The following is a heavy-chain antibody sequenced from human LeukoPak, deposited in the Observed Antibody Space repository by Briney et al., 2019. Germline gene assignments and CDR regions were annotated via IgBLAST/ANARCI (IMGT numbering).Heavy chain of an antibody. V-gene: IGHV6-1*01. CDR2: TYYRSKWYN. CDR1: GDSVSSNSAA. Sequence: SQTLSLTCAISGDSVSSNSAAWNWIRQSPSRGLEWLGRTYYRSKWYNDYAVSVKSRITINPDTSKNQFSLQLNSVTPEDTAVYYCARGLRDSSSFQYWFDPWGQGTLVTVSS. J-gene: IGHJ5*02. CDR3: ARGLRDSSSFQYWFDP. D-gene: IGHD6-13*01.